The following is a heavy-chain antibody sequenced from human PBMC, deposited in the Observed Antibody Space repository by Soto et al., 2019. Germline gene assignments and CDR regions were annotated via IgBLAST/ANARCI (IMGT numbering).Heavy chain of an antibody. CDR2: IVVGSGNT. Sequence: SVKVSCKASGFTFTSSAVQWVRQARGQRLEWIGWIVVGSGNTNYAQKFQERVTITRDMSTSTAYMELSSLRSEDTAVYYCAATSWGGYSYVKSAFDIWGQGTMVTVSS. J-gene: IGHJ3*02. CDR3: AATSWGGYSYVKSAFDI. D-gene: IGHD5-18*01. V-gene: IGHV1-58*01. CDR1: GFTFTSSA.